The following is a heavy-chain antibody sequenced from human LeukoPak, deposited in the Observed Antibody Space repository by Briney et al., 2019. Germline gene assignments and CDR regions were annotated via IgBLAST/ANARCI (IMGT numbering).Heavy chain of an antibody. CDR3: ARSWNQRYYSDH. CDR2: ISGSGGST. D-gene: IGHD1-14*01. Sequence: PGGSLRLSCAASGFAFSTFAMSWVRQAPGKGLEWVSSISGSGGSTYYADSVKGRFSISRDNAKNSLYLQMNSLRAEDTAVYYCARSWNQRYYSDHWGQGTLLTVSS. J-gene: IGHJ4*02. CDR1: GFAFSTFA. V-gene: IGHV3-23*01.